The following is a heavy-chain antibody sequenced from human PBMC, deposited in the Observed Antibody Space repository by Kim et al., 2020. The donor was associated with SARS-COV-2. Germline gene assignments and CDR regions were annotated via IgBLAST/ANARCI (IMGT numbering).Heavy chain of an antibody. CDR2: IYYSGST. D-gene: IGHD6-19*01. CDR3: ASRPCIAVAGAKDY. Sequence: SETLSLTCTVSGGSISSSSYYWGWIRQPPGKGLEWIGSIYYSGSTYYNPSLKSRVTISVDTSKNQFSLKLSSVTAADTAVYYCASRPCIAVAGAKDYWGQGTLVTVSS. J-gene: IGHJ4*02. CDR1: GGSISSSSYY. V-gene: IGHV4-39*01.